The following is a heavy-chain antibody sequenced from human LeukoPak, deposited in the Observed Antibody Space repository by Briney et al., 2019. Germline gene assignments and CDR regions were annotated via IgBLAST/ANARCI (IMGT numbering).Heavy chain of an antibody. V-gene: IGHV4-61*02. CDR3: ARVTTGGYYNC. CDR2: IYTCGST. D-gene: IGHD3-22*01. CDR1: GGSISSGSYY. J-gene: IGHJ4*02. Sequence: SETLSLTCTVSGGSISSGSYYWSWIRQPAGKGLEWIGRIYTCGSTNYNPSLKSRVIISLDTSKNQFSLNLSSVTAADTAVYYCARVTTGGYYNCWGQGTLVTVSS.